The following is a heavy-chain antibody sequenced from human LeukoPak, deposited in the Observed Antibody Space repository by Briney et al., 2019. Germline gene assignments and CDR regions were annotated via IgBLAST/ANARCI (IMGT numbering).Heavy chain of an antibody. CDR1: GFTFSSYA. D-gene: IGHD4-11*01. CDR2: ISGRGGST. J-gene: IGHJ6*02. CDR3: AKEDTVTTWGTYLYSGMDV. Sequence: GGSLRLSCAASGFTFSSYAMSWVRQAPGKGLEWVSSISGRGGSTYYTDSVKGRFTISRDNSKNTLYLQMNSLRAEDTAVYYCAKEDTVTTWGTYLYSGMDVWGQGTTVTVSS. V-gene: IGHV3-23*01.